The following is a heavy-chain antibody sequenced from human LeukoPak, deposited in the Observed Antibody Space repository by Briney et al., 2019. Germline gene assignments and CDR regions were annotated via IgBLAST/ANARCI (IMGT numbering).Heavy chain of an antibody. Sequence: GGSLRLSCAASGFTSSGDSMNCVRPTPGKGLEWVSSIISSSSYIYYAATVKGRFTISRDNAKNSLYLQMNSLRAEDTAVYYCAREYYYDSSGYYFDYWGHGTLVTVSS. J-gene: IGHJ4*01. CDR1: GFTSSGDS. CDR2: IISSSSYI. V-gene: IGHV3-21*01. CDR3: AREYYYDSSGYYFDY. D-gene: IGHD3-22*01.